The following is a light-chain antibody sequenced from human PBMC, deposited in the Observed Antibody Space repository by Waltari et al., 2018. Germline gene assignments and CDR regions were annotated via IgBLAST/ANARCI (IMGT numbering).Light chain of an antibody. CDR1: SSNIGHNY. V-gene: IGLV1-51*02. J-gene: IGLJ7*01. CDR2: ENT. Sequence: QSVLTQPPSVSAAPGPRVTISCPGRSSNIGHNYVSWYRQFPGTAPKLLVYENTERPSGIPGRFSGSKSGTSATLDITGLQAGDEADYYCGTWDSSLSGAVFGGGTHLTVL. CDR3: GTWDSSLSGAV.